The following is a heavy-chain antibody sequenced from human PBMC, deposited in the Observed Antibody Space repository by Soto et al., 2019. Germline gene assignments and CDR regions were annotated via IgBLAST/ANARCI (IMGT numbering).Heavy chain of an antibody. Sequence: EVQLVESGGGLVQPGRSLRLSCAASGFTFDDYAMHWVRQAPGKGLEWVSGISWNSGSIGYADSVKGRFTLSRDNAKNSLYLQMNSLRAEDTALYYCAQAVAAPGVGDAFDLWGPGTMVPVSS. CDR2: ISWNSGSI. D-gene: IGHD6-19*01. CDR3: AQAVAAPGVGDAFDL. CDR1: GFTFDDYA. V-gene: IGHV3-9*01. J-gene: IGHJ3*01.